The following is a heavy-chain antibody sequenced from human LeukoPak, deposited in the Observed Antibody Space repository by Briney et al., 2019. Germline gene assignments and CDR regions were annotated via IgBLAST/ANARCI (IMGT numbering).Heavy chain of an antibody. D-gene: IGHD5-24*01. CDR3: ARGFGGYAYYNYFDP. CDR1: GGSISSYY. CDR2: IHYSGST. V-gene: IGHV4-59*01. Sequence: SETLSLTCTVSGGSISSYYWSWFRQPPGKGLEWIGYIHYSGSTNYNPSLKSRVTISGDTSKNQFSLKLTSVTAADTAVYYCARGFGGYAYYNYFDPWGQGTLVTVSS. J-gene: IGHJ5*02.